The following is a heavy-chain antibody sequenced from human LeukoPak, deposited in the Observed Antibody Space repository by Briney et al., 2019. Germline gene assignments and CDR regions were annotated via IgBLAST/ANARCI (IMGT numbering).Heavy chain of an antibody. CDR3: AKDGRGWELPTSKYYYYYMDV. J-gene: IGHJ6*03. D-gene: IGHD1-26*01. CDR1: GFTFSSYG. V-gene: IGHV3-30*02. CDR2: IWYDGSNK. Sequence: GGSLRLSCAASGFTFSSYGMHWVREAPGKGLEWVTLIWYDGSNKNYADSVKGRFTISRDNSKNTVYLQMNSLRAEDTAGYYCAKDGRGWELPTSKYYYYYMDVWGKGTTVTVSS.